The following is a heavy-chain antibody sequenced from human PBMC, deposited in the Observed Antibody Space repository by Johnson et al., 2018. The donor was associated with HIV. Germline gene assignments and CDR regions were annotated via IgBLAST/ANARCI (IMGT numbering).Heavy chain of an antibody. CDR2: ISYDGSNK. CDR3: AKMSRGRQDAFDI. D-gene: IGHD3-16*01. J-gene: IGHJ3*02. V-gene: IGHV3-30-3*02. Sequence: VQLVESGGGLVQPGGSLRLSCAASGFTFSSYAMHWVRQAPGKGLEWVAVISYDGSNKYYADSVKGRFTISRDNSKNTLYVQMNSLRVEDTAVYYCAKMSRGRQDAFDIWGQGAMVSVSA. CDR1: GFTFSSYA.